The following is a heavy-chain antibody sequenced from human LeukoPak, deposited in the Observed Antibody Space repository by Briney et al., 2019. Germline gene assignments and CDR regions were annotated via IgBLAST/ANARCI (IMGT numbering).Heavy chain of an antibody. D-gene: IGHD6-6*01. V-gene: IGHV1-46*01. Sequence: ASVKVSCKASGYTFTSYYMHWVRQAPGQGLEWMGIINPSGGSTSYAQKFQGRVTMTRDMSTSTVYMELSSLRSEDTAVYYCATGGLARSSIVALSFDYWGQGTLVTVSS. CDR2: INPSGGST. CDR3: ATGGLARSSIVALSFDY. J-gene: IGHJ4*02. CDR1: GYTFTSYY.